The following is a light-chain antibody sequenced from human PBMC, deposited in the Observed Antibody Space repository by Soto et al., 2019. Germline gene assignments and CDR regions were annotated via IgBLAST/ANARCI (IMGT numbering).Light chain of an antibody. CDR3: QQSYSSPPT. V-gene: IGKV1-39*01. Sequence: DIQMTQSPSSLAASVEDRVIITCRASQSISNHLNWYQQKPGKAPKLLIFAESSLQSGVPSRFSGSRSGPDFTLPISSLQPEDFATYYCQQSYSSPPTFGQGTKVDIK. CDR1: QSISNH. CDR2: AES. J-gene: IGKJ1*01.